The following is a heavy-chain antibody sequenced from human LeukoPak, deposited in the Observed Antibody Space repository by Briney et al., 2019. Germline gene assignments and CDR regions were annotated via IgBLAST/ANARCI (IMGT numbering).Heavy chain of an antibody. Sequence: TGGSLRLSCAASGFTFSSYAMHWVRQAPGKGLEWVAVISYDGSNKYYADSVKGRFTISRDNSKNTLYLQMNSLRVEDTAVYYCAKDGAYINYQYYFDSWGRGTLVTVSS. CDR3: AKDGAYINYQYYFDS. D-gene: IGHD4-11*01. CDR1: GFTFSSYA. J-gene: IGHJ4*02. CDR2: ISYDGSNK. V-gene: IGHV3-30-3*02.